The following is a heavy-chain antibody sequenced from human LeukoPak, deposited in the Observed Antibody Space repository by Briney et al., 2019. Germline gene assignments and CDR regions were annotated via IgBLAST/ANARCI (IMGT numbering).Heavy chain of an antibody. D-gene: IGHD3-3*01. Sequence: GASVKVSCKASGYTFISYGISWVRQAPGQGLEWMGWMNPNSGNTGYAQKFQGRVTMTRNTSISTAYMELSSLRSEDTAVYYCARAFLEWFPRYDAFDIWGQGTMVTVSS. V-gene: IGHV1-8*02. J-gene: IGHJ3*02. CDR3: ARAFLEWFPRYDAFDI. CDR2: MNPNSGNT. CDR1: GYTFISYG.